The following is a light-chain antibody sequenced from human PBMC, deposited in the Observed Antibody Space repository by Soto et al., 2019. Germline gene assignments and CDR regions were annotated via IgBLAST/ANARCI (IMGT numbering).Light chain of an antibody. J-gene: IGKJ4*01. Sequence: IVLTQSPATLSVSPGERVTLSCRASENVGTNLAWYQQRPGQPPRLLIYGSSIRATGISDTFSGSGSRTEFTLTISSLQSEYSVVYYCQQYNNWGLSVGGVTRVEIK. CDR3: QQYNNWGLS. CDR1: ENVGTN. CDR2: GSS. V-gene: IGKV3D-15*01.